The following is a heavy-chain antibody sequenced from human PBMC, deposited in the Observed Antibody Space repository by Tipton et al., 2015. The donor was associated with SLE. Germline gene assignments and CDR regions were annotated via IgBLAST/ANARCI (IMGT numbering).Heavy chain of an antibody. D-gene: IGHD6-19*01. CDR3: ARSSSGWYKGAMDV. V-gene: IGHV4-39*07. J-gene: IGHJ6*03. CDR1: GGSISSDTFY. Sequence: TLSLTCIVSGGSISSDTFYWGWIRQPPGKGLEWIGTICYSGSTSYNPSLKSRVTISIDTSNDHFSLRLSSVTAADTAIYYCARSSSGWYKGAMDVWGKGTTVIVSS. CDR2: ICYSGST.